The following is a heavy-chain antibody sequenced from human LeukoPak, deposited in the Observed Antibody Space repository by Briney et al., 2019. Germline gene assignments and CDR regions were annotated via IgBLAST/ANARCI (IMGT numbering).Heavy chain of an antibody. D-gene: IGHD3-22*01. V-gene: IGHV1-69*13. Sequence: SVKVSCKASGGTFSSYAISWVRQAPGQGLEWMGGIIPIFGTANYAQKFQGRITITADESTSTAYMELSSLRSEDTAVFYCAGSLKFITMIPHYWGQGTLVTVSS. CDR3: AGSLKFITMIPHY. J-gene: IGHJ4*02. CDR2: IIPIFGTA. CDR1: GGTFSSYA.